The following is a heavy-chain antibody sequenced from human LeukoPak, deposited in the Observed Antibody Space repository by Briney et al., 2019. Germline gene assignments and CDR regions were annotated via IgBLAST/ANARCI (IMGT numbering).Heavy chain of an antibody. Sequence: NSGGSLRLSCAASGFTFSSYAMSWIRQPPGKGLEWIGYIYYSGSTNYNPSLKSRVTISVDTSKNQFSLKLSSVTAADTAVYYCARDVYGDNLWSTAGFDPWGQGTLVTVSS. D-gene: IGHD4-17*01. CDR2: IYYSGST. CDR1: GFTFSSYA. CDR3: ARDVYGDNLWSTAGFDP. V-gene: IGHV4-59*01. J-gene: IGHJ5*02.